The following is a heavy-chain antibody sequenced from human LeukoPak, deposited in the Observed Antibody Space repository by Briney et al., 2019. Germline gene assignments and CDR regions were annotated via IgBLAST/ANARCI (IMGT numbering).Heavy chain of an antibody. Sequence: AGGSLRLSCAASGFMFSSNWMSWIRQPPGKGLEWIGYIYYSGSANYNPSLKSRVTISVDTSKNQFSLKLSSVTAADTAVYCCAREYKGWYYFDYWGQGTLVTVSS. V-gene: IGHV4-59*01. CDR3: AREYKGWYYFDY. D-gene: IGHD6-19*01. CDR1: GFMFSSNW. CDR2: IYYSGSA. J-gene: IGHJ4*02.